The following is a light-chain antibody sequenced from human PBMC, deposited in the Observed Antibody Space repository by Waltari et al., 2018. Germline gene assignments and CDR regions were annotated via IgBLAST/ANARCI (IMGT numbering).Light chain of an antibody. CDR1: SSDVGGYNY. V-gene: IGLV2-14*01. Sequence: QSALTQPASVSGSPGQSITISCTGTSSDVGGYNYASWYQQHPGNAPKLMIYEVSNRPSGVSNRFSGSKSGNTASLTISGLQAEDEADYYCSSYTSSSTVVFGGGTKLTVL. CDR2: EVS. J-gene: IGLJ2*01. CDR3: SSYTSSSTVV.